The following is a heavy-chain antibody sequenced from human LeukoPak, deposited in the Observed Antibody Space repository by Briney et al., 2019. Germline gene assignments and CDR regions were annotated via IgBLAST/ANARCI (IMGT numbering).Heavy chain of an antibody. CDR2: ISSRDDSI. J-gene: IGHJ3*02. D-gene: IGHD3-22*01. CDR1: GFTFGDYY. CDR3: ARDRHYYDTRGYSDAIDI. V-gene: IGHV3-11*01. Sequence: PGGSLRLSCAASGFTFGDYYMSWIRQAPGKGLEWIAYISSRDDSINYADSLTGRFTISRDNAKNSLFLKMNSVRAEDTAVYYCARDRHYYDTRGYSDAIDIWGQGTLVTVSS.